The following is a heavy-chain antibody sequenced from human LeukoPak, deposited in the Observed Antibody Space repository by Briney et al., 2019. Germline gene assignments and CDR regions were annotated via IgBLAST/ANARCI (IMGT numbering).Heavy chain of an antibody. CDR1: GGSVSSEGYY. J-gene: IGHJ6*02. V-gene: IGHV4-61*08. CDR3: ASVIDSDGYRGRGFMDV. CDR2: IYYTGST. D-gene: IGHD5-18*01. Sequence: SETLSLTCTVSGGSVSSEGYYWSWIRQPPGKGLEWIGYIYYTGSTNYNPSLKSRVTMSVDTSKKQFSLRLSSVTAADTAIYYCASVIDSDGYRGRGFMDVWGQGTTVIVSS.